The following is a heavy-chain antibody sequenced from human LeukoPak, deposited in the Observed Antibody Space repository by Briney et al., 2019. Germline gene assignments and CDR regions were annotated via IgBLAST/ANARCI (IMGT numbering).Heavy chain of an antibody. CDR2: IYYSGST. Sequence: PSETLSLTCTVSGGSISSYYWSWIRQPPGKGLEWIGYIYYSGSTNYNPSLKSRVTISVDTSKNQFSLKLSSVTAADTAVYYCARASSSSGLGFDYWGQGTLATVSS. CDR1: GGSISSYY. V-gene: IGHV4-59*01. J-gene: IGHJ4*02. CDR3: ARASSSSGLGFDY. D-gene: IGHD6-6*01.